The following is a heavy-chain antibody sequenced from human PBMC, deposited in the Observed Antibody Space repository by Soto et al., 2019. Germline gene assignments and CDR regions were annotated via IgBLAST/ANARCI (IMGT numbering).Heavy chain of an antibody. V-gene: IGHV3-23*01. Sequence: GGSLRLSCAASGFTFSSYAMSWVRQAPGKGLEWVSAISGSGGSTYYADSVKGRFTISRDNSKNTLYLQMNSLRAEGTAVYYCAKVPPGDCSGGSCYSFSAFDIWGQGTMVTVSS. D-gene: IGHD2-15*01. CDR1: GFTFSSYA. CDR2: ISGSGGST. J-gene: IGHJ3*02. CDR3: AKVPPGDCSGGSCYSFSAFDI.